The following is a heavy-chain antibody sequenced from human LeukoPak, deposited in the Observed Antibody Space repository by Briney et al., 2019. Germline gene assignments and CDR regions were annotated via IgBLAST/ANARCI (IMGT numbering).Heavy chain of an antibody. J-gene: IGHJ4*02. D-gene: IGHD1-26*01. CDR2: ISAYNGNT. CDR3: ATGLSIVGAASDFDY. Sequence: ASVKVSCKASGYTFTSYGISWVRQAPGQGLEWMGWISAYNGNTNYAQKLQGRVTMTTDTSTSTAYMELSSLRSEDTAVYYCATGLSIVGAASDFDYWGQGTLVTVSS. V-gene: IGHV1-18*01. CDR1: GYTFTSYG.